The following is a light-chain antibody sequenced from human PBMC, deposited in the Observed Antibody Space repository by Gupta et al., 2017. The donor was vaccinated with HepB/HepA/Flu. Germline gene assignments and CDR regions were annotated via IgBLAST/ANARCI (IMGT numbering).Light chain of an antibody. J-gene: IGKJ2*01. V-gene: IGKV1-39*01. CDR1: QGISSS. Sequence: SQMTQSPSSLSASVGDRVTITCRASQGISSSLSWYQQKPGTAPKLLIYRAFSLQSGVPSRFSGSGSGTDFTLTITSLQPEDSATYFCQQTYGTPYTFGQGSQLEIK. CDR2: RAF. CDR3: QQTYGTPYT.